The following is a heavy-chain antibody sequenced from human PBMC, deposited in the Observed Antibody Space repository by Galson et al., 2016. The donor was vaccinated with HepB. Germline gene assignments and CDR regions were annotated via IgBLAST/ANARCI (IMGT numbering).Heavy chain of an antibody. V-gene: IGHV3-43*01. J-gene: IGHJ4*02. CDR2: ISWDGITT. D-gene: IGHD2-15*01. CDR1: GFTFSDYD. Sequence: SLRLSCAASGFTFSDYDMHWVRQGPGKGLEWVSLISWDGITTYYADSVKGRFTVSRDNSKNSLYLRMNGLTTEDTALYYCLATQNRLLDSWGQGTLVTVSS. CDR3: LATQNRLLDS.